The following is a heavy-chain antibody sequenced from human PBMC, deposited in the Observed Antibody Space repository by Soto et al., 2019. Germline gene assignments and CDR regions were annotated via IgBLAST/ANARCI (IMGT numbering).Heavy chain of an antibody. Sequence: PSETLSLTCTVSGGSISSGGYYWSWIRQHPGKGLEWIGYIYYSGSTYYNPSLKSRVTMSVDTSKNQFSLKLSSVTAVDTAVYYCARTVGATNNWFDPWGQGTLVTVSS. V-gene: IGHV4-31*03. CDR1: GGSISSGGYY. J-gene: IGHJ5*02. CDR3: ARTVGATNNWFDP. D-gene: IGHD1-26*01. CDR2: IYYSGST.